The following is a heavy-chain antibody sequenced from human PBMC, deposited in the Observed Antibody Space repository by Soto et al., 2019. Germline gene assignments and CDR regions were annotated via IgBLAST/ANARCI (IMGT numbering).Heavy chain of an antibody. Sequence: PGESLKISCKGSGYSFTSYWIGWVRQMPGKGLEWMGIIYPGDSDTRYSPSFQGQVTISADKSISTAYLQWSSQKASDTAMYYCARQLTMVRGVIDNYFDYWGQGTLVTVSS. D-gene: IGHD3-10*01. CDR1: GYSFTSYW. CDR3: ARQLTMVRGVIDNYFDY. J-gene: IGHJ4*02. V-gene: IGHV5-51*01. CDR2: IYPGDSDT.